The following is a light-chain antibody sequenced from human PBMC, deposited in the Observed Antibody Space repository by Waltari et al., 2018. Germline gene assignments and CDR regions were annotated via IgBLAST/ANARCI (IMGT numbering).Light chain of an antibody. V-gene: IGLV2-14*03. J-gene: IGLJ2*01. CDR1: SSDVGGYNY. Sequence: QSALTQPASVSGSPGQSITISCTGTSSDVGGYNYVSWYQQHPGKAPKLRIYDVSNRASGVFNRSSGSKSGNTAPLTISGLQAEDEADYYCSSYTSSSTLVFGGGTKLTVL. CDR2: DVS. CDR3: SSYTSSSTLV.